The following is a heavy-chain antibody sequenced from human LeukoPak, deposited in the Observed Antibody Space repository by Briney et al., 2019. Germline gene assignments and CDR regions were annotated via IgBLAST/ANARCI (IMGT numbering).Heavy chain of an antibody. V-gene: IGHV3-9*02. CDR1: GFPSDEYA. Sequence: PGGSLRLSCAAAGFPSDEYAMHWVRQAPAKGPQWVSCISWNSGSIGYADSVKGRFTISRDNAKNSLYLQMNSLRAEDTALYYCAKDRAEVGATTFDYWGQGTLVTVSS. D-gene: IGHD1-26*01. CDR3: AKDRAEVGATTFDY. CDR2: ISWNSGSI. J-gene: IGHJ4*02.